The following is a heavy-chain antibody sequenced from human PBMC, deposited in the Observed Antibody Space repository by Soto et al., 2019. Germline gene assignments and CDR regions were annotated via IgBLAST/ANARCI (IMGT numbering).Heavy chain of an antibody. CDR3: ERHVRNAGEMATNGY. CDR1: GGSISSSSYY. D-gene: IGHD5-12*01. Sequence: SETLSLTCSVSGGSISSSSYYWGWIRQPPGKGLEWIGSIYYSGSTYYNPSLKSRVTISVDTSKNQFSLKLSSVTAADTAVYYCERHVRNAGEMATNGYWGQGTLVTVSS. CDR2: IYYSGST. V-gene: IGHV4-39*01. J-gene: IGHJ4*02.